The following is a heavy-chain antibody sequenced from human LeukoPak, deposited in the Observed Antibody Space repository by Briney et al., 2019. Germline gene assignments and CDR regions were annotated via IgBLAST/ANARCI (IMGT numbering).Heavy chain of an antibody. J-gene: IGHJ1*01. D-gene: IGHD3-22*01. Sequence: GGSLRLSCAASGFTFSSYWVHWVRQAPGKGLVWVSRIKSDGKTNYADSVKGRFTISRDNAKNTVSLQMNSLRAEDTGVYYCARAPSEIGGYYPEYFRHWGQGTLVTVSS. CDR3: ARAPSEIGGYYPEYFRH. CDR1: GFTFSSYW. CDR2: IKSDGKT. V-gene: IGHV3-74*01.